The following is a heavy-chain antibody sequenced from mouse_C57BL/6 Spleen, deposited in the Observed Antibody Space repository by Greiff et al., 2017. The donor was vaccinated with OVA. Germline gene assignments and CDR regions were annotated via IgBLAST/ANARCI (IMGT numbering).Heavy chain of an antibody. CDR2: ISYDGSN. V-gene: IGHV3-6*01. CDR3: ARAWGVYYGSSYWYFDV. Sequence: EVQLQQSGPGLVKPSQSLSLTCSVTGYSITSGYYWNWIRQFPGNKLEWMGYISYDGSNNYNPSLKNRISITRDTSKYQFFLKLNSVTTEDTATYYCARAWGVYYGSSYWYFDVWGTGTTVTVSS. CDR1: GYSITSGYY. J-gene: IGHJ1*03. D-gene: IGHD1-1*01.